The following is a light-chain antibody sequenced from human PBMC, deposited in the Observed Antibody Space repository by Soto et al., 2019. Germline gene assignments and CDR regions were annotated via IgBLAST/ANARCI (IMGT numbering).Light chain of an antibody. CDR2: GAS. CDR1: QSVSSNY. V-gene: IGKV3-20*01. CDR3: QQYGRSPFT. Sequence: EIVMTQSPGTLSLSPGETATLSCRASQSVSSNYVAWFHQKPGQAPRLLIYGASSRATGVPDRFSASGSGTDFPLTISRLEPEDFAVYYCQQYGRSPFTFGPGTKVDI. J-gene: IGKJ3*01.